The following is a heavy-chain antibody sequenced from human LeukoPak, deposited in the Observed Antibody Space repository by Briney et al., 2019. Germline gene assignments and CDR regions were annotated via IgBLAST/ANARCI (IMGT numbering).Heavy chain of an antibody. Sequence: SQTLSLTCAVSGGSISSGGYSWRWIRQPPGKGLEWIGYIYHSGSTYYNPSLKSLVTISVDRSKNQFSLKLSSVTAADTAVYYCAALWFGELFRRYGMDVWGQGTTVTVSS. J-gene: IGHJ6*01. CDR1: GGSISSGGYS. CDR2: IYHSGST. D-gene: IGHD3-10*01. CDR3: AALWFGELFRRYGMDV. V-gene: IGHV4-30-2*01.